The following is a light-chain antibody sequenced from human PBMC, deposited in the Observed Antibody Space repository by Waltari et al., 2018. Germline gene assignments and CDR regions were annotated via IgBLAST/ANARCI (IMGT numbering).Light chain of an antibody. CDR2: SNT. CDR1: SSNIGRNT. CDR3: AAWDDNLSSPV. V-gene: IGLV1-44*01. Sequence: QSVLTQPPSASGPPGQRVIIFCSGSSSNIGRNTFNWYQQPPGTAPKLLMYSNTQRSSGVPDRFSGSKSGTSASLAIRGLQSEDEADYYCAAWDDNLSSPVFGGGTKLTVL. J-gene: IGLJ2*01.